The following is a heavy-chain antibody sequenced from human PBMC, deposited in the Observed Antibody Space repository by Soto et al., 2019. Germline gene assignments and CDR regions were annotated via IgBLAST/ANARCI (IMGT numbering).Heavy chain of an antibody. CDR1: GGSISSYY. J-gene: IGHJ4*02. Sequence: ETLSLTCTVSGGSISSYYWSWIRQPPGKGLEWIGYIYYSGSTNCNPSLKSRVTISVDTSKNQFSLKLSSVTAADTAVYYCARLRPRNGYFDYWGQGTLVTVSS. CDR2: IYYSGST. D-gene: IGHD2-8*01. V-gene: IGHV4-59*08. CDR3: ARLRPRNGYFDY.